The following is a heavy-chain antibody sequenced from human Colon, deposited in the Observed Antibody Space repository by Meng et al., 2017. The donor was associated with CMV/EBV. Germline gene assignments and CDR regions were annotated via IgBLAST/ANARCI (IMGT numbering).Heavy chain of an antibody. Sequence: SINKIYWWSWVRQSPGKGLEWIGEIWIREMSHSVTTKYSQSLKSRITISADETKNEFSLKLTSVTAADTGVYFCARSPGYWSLDYWGRGILVTVSS. CDR3: ARSPGYWSLDY. V-gene: IGHV4-4*01. CDR1: SINKIYW. D-gene: IGHD2-8*02. J-gene: IGHJ4*02. CDR2: IWIREMSHSVTT.